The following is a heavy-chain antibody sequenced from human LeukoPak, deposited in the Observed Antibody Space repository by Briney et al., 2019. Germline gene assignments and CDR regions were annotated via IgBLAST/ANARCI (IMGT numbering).Heavy chain of an antibody. CDR3: TRSFKDDF. V-gene: IGHV3-48*04. Sequence: PGGSLRLSCAASGFTFSSYGMHWVRQAPGKGLEWVSLISTEGGTIHYADSVKGRFTISRDNDKKSLYLEMTSLRLEDSGIYYCTRSFKDDFWGQGTLVTVSS. CDR1: GFTFSSYG. J-gene: IGHJ4*02. D-gene: IGHD1-26*01. CDR2: ISTEGGTI.